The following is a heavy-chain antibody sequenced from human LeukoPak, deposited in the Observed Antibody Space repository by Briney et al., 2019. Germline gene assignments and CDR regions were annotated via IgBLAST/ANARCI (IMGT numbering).Heavy chain of an antibody. V-gene: IGHV3-53*04. D-gene: IGHD3-3*01. J-gene: IGHJ3*02. Sequence: GGSLRLSCAASGFTVSRNYMNWVRQAPGKGLEWVSLLSSTGNASYADSVKGRFTISRHNSKNTLYLQVNSLRPEDTAMYYCARWRPIDAFDIWGQGTMVIVSS. CDR3: ARWRPIDAFDI. CDR1: GFTVSRNY. CDR2: LSSTGNA.